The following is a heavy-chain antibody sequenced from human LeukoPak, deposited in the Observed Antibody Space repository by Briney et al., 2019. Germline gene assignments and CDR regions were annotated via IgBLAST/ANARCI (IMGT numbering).Heavy chain of an antibody. V-gene: IGHV7-4-1*02. Sequence: GASVKVSCKASGYTFTSYAMNWVRQAPRQGLEWMGWINTDTGNPTYAQGFTGRFVFSLDTSVSTAYLQISSLKAEDTAVYYCARDGVQLWLSYYYGMDVWGQGTTVTVSS. J-gene: IGHJ6*02. CDR2: INTDTGNP. CDR1: GYTFTSYA. CDR3: ARDGVQLWLSYYYGMDV. D-gene: IGHD5-18*01.